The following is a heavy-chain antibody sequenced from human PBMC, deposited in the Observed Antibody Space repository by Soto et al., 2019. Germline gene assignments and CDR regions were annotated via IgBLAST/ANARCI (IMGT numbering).Heavy chain of an antibody. Sequence: PSETLSLTCTVSGGSVSSYYWSWIRQPPGKGLEWIGYIYYSGSTNYNPSLKSRVTLSVDTSKNQFSLKLSSVTAADTGVYYCATSLNMYYFDYWGQGTLVTVSS. CDR2: IYYSGST. CDR1: GGSVSSYY. J-gene: IGHJ4*02. D-gene: IGHD3-10*02. V-gene: IGHV4-59*08. CDR3: ATSLNMYYFDY.